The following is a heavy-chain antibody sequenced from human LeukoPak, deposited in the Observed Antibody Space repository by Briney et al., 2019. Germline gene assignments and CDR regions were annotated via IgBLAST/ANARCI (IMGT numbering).Heavy chain of an antibody. CDR1: GFTFSNYW. Sequence: PGGSLRLSCAASGFTFSNYWMSWVRQAPGKGLEWVANIKQDRSEKYYVDSVKGRFTISRENAKNSLYLQMNSLRAGDTAVYYCARAGHYYMDVWGKGTTVTISS. V-gene: IGHV3-7*01. CDR3: ARAGHYYMDV. J-gene: IGHJ6*03. D-gene: IGHD3-10*01. CDR2: IKQDRSEK.